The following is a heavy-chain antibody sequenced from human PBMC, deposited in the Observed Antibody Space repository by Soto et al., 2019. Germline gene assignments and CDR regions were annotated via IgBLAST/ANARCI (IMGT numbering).Heavy chain of an antibody. V-gene: IGHV5-51*01. Sequence: PGESLKISSKGSGYSFTNNWIVWVRQMPGKGLEWMGIIYPGDSDTRYSPSFQGQVTISADKCISTAHLQWSSLKASDTAMYYCGRGTHYYRVDVWGQGTTVTVSS. J-gene: IGHJ6*02. CDR1: GYSFTNNW. CDR3: GRGTHYYRVDV. CDR2: IYPGDSDT.